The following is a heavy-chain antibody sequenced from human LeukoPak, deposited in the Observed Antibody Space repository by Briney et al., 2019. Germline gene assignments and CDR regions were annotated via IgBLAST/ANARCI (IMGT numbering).Heavy chain of an antibody. J-gene: IGHJ3*02. D-gene: IGHD3-9*01. CDR2: IYTSGST. CDR3: ARETYDILTGYNDAFDI. Sequence: SETLSLTCTVSGGSISSGSYYWSWIRQPAGKGLEWIGRIYTSGSTNYNPSLKSRVTISVDTSKNQFSLKLSSVTAADTAVYYCARETYDILTGYNDAFDIWGQGTMVTVSS. CDR1: GGSISSGSYY. V-gene: IGHV4-61*02.